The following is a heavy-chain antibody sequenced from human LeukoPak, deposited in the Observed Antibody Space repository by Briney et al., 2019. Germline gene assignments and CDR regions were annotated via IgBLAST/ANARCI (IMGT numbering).Heavy chain of an antibody. J-gene: IGHJ4*02. CDR3: ATIFLFDY. V-gene: IGHV3-53*01. Sequence: GGSLRLSCAASGFTFSSYAMSWVRQAPGKGLEWVSVIYSGGSTYYADSVKGRFTISRDNSKNTLYLQMNSLRAEDTAVYYCATIFLFDYWGQGTLVTVSS. CDR2: IYSGGST. D-gene: IGHD3-9*01. CDR1: GFTFSSYA.